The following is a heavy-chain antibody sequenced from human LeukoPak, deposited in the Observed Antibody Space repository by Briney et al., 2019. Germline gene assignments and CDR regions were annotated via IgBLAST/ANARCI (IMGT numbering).Heavy chain of an antibody. CDR2: INPNSGDT. J-gene: IGHJ4*02. Sequence: GASVKVSCKASGYTFTGYYMHWVRQAPGQGLEWMGWINPNSGDTNYAQKFQGRVTMTRDMSINTAYVELGRLRSDDTAVYYCARDPFSRGNFDYWGQGTLVTVSS. CDR1: GYTFTGYY. CDR3: ARDPFSRGNFDY. D-gene: IGHD5-24*01. V-gene: IGHV1-2*02.